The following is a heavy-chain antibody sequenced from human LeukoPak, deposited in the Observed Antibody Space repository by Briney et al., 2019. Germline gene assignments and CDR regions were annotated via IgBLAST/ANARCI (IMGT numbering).Heavy chain of an antibody. Sequence: GGSLRLSCAASGFTFSSYSMNWVRQAPGKGLEWVSYISSSSSTIYYADSVKGRFTISRDDAKNTLYLQMNSLRAEDTAVYYCANYQLERTTNWFDPWGQGTLVTVSS. CDR1: GFTFSSYS. CDR3: ANYQLERTTNWFDP. D-gene: IGHD1-1*01. J-gene: IGHJ5*02. CDR2: ISSSSSTI. V-gene: IGHV3-48*01.